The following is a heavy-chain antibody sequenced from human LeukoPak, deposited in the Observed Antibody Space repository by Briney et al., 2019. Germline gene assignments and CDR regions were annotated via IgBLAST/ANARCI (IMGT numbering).Heavy chain of an antibody. Sequence: ASVKVSCKASGYTFTSYYMHWVRQAPGQGLEWMGIINPSGGSTSYAQKFQGRVTMTRDTSTSTVYMELSSLRSEDTAVYYCARGHYYDSSGTPDLYYFDYWGQGTLVTVSS. D-gene: IGHD3-22*01. CDR2: INPSGGST. V-gene: IGHV1-46*01. CDR3: ARGHYYDSSGTPDLYYFDY. CDR1: GYTFTSYY. J-gene: IGHJ4*02.